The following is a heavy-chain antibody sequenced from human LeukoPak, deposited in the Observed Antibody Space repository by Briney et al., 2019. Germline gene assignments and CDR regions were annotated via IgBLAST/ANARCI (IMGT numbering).Heavy chain of an antibody. D-gene: IGHD7-27*01. Sequence: GGSPRLSCVASGFTFSDSWMSWVRQAPGKGLEWVADIKKDGSEKDYVDSVKGRFTISRDNAKNSLYLQMDSLRAEDTAVYYCATYTNWVAGDVWGQGTAVSVSS. CDR2: IKKDGSEK. V-gene: IGHV3-7*01. J-gene: IGHJ6*02. CDR3: ATYTNWVAGDV. CDR1: GFTFSDSW.